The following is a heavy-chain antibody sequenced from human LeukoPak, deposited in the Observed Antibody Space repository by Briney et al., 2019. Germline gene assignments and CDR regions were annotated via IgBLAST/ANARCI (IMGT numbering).Heavy chain of an antibody. Sequence: AAVKVSCKGSGGTFSTYSITLVRQAPGQGLEWMGRIIPILGVPNYAQKFQGRLTITADKSTSTAYMDLSSLRSEETAVYYCARGAQVPTGAYFDYWGQGTLVTVSS. J-gene: IGHJ4*02. V-gene: IGHV1-69*02. CDR1: GGTFSTYS. CDR2: IIPILGVP. CDR3: ARGAQVPTGAYFDY. D-gene: IGHD3-10*01.